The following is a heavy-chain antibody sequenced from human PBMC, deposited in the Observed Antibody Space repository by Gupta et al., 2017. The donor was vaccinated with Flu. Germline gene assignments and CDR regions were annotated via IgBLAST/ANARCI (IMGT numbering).Heavy chain of an antibody. V-gene: IGHV3-23*01. D-gene: IGHD6-19*01. CDR1: GFTFSDYA. CDR3: ASRGWNRISSFDS. Sequence: EVQLLESGGGLVQPGGSLRLSCAASGFTFSDYAMNWVRQAPGKGLEWVSIINHNGQSIHYADSVKGRFTISRDDSKSTLYLQMNNLGVEDTAVYYCASRGWNRISSFDSWGQGTLVTVSS. CDR2: INHNGQSI. J-gene: IGHJ4*02.